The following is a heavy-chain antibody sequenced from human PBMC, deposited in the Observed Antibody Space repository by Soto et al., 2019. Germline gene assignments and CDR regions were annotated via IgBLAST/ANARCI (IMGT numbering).Heavy chain of an antibody. Sequence: EVQLVQSGAEVKKPGATVKISCKVSGFKFIDYYLYWVQQAPGKALEWMGRVDPEDGETVYSEKVQGRLTITADTSRDIAHMELSGLRSEDTAVYFWATTTAVIVAQGPMDVWGQGTTVIVSS. V-gene: IGHV1-69-2*01. D-gene: IGHD2-21*01. CDR1: GFKFIDYY. CDR3: ATTTAVIVAQGPMDV. J-gene: IGHJ6*02. CDR2: VDPEDGET.